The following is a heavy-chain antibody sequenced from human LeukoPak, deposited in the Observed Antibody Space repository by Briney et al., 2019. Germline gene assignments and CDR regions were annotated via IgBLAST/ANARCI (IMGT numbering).Heavy chain of an antibody. CDR1: GYTFTSYY. V-gene: IGHV1-46*01. Sequence: GASVRVSCKASGYTFTSYYMHWVRQAPGQGLEWMGIINPSGGSTSYAQKFQGRITITADKSASTAYMKLNSLRSEDTAVYYCAASKNYYDSSGYYWGQGTLVTVSS. D-gene: IGHD3-22*01. J-gene: IGHJ4*02. CDR3: AASKNYYDSSGYY. CDR2: INPSGGST.